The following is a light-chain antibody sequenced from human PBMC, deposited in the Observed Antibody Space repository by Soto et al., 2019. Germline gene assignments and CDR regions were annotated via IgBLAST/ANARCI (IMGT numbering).Light chain of an antibody. J-gene: IGKJ5*01. CDR3: QQADSLPIT. V-gene: IGKV1D-12*01. CDR2: AAS. Sequence: DIQMTQSPSSASASVGDRVTITCRASPAMSIWLAWYQQKPGKAPKLLIFAASTLQSGVPSRFSGSGSRTDFTLTISGLQPEDVATYYCQQADSLPITFGQGTRLEIK. CDR1: PAMSIW.